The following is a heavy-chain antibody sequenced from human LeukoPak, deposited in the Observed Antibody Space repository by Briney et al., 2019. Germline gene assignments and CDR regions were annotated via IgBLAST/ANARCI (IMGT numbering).Heavy chain of an antibody. CDR2: INIDGSST. D-gene: IGHD6-13*01. Sequence: GGSLRLSCAASGFTFSRYWMHWVRQAPGKGLVCVSRINIDGSSTTYADSVKGRFTISRNNAKNTLYLQMNSLRAEDTAVYYCAKGSRINSSSWPTWGQGTLVTVSS. CDR1: GFTFSRYW. V-gene: IGHV3-74*03. CDR3: AKGSRINSSSWPT. J-gene: IGHJ4*02.